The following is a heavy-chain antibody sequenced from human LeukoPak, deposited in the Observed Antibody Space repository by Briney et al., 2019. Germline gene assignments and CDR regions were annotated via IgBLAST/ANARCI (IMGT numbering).Heavy chain of an antibody. CDR1: RFTFSNYV. D-gene: IGHD5-18*01. J-gene: IGHJ4*02. V-gene: IGHV3-23*01. Sequence: GGSLRLSCAASRFTFSNYVMNWVRQAPGKGLEWVSGIGGSDGSTYYADSVKGRFTISRDNSKNTLYLQMNSLRAVDTALYYCTKGTWIQLWSLFDYWGQGTLVTVSS. CDR3: TKGTWIQLWSLFDY. CDR2: IGGSDGST.